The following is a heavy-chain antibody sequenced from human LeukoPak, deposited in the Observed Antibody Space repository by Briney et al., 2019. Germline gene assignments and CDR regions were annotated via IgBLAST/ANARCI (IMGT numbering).Heavy chain of an antibody. V-gene: IGHV3-72*01. CDR2: TRNKADSYTT. D-gene: IGHD1-1*01. Sequence: QPGGSLRLSCAASGFTFSDHHMDWVRQAPGKGLEWVGRTRNKADSYTTEYAASVKGRFIISRDDSKKSLYLQMNSLKTEDTAVYYCARVGNWKYSMDVWGKGTTVTVSS. J-gene: IGHJ6*03. CDR3: ARVGNWKYSMDV. CDR1: GFTFSDHH.